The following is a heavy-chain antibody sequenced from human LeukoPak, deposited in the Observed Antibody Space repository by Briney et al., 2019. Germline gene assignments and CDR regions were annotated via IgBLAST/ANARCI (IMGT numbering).Heavy chain of an antibody. CDR2: ISVRGNYR. Sequence: PGGSLTLSCAASGYTFSDFSVNWVRPAPGKGLEWVSSISVRGNYRYYADSVRGRFTISRDDARDSLFLQMNSLRAEDTAVYFCVRLRRNNDRSGYYYYYDYWGQGTLVTVSS. V-gene: IGHV3-21*01. CDR3: VRLRRNNDRSGYYYYYDY. D-gene: IGHD3-22*01. J-gene: IGHJ4*02. CDR1: GYTFSDFS.